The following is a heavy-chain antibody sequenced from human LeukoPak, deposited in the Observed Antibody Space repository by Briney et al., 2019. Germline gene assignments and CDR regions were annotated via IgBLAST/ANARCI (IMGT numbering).Heavy chain of an antibody. V-gene: IGHV4-61*02. D-gene: IGHD3-22*01. J-gene: IGHJ1*01. CDR2: IYTSGST. CDR1: GGSISSGSYY. Sequence: SQTLSLTCTVSGGSISSGSYYWSWIRQPAGKGLEWIGRIYTSGSTNYNPSLKSRVTISVDTSKNQFSLKLSSVTAADTAVYYCARTINYDSSGYQHWGQGTLVTVSS. CDR3: ARTINYDSSGYQH.